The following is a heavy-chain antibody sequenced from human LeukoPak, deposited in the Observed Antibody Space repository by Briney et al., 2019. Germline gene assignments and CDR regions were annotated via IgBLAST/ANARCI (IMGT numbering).Heavy chain of an antibody. Sequence: GGSLRLSCAGSAFTFSSYSMNWVRQAPGKGLEWVSSISGSSSDIYYADSVKGRFTISRDNAKNSVYLQMKSLRVEDTAVYYCARRGYHDYSGFDYWGQGTLVTVSS. J-gene: IGHJ4*02. V-gene: IGHV3-21*01. D-gene: IGHD3-16*01. CDR2: ISGSSSDI. CDR3: ARRGYHDYSGFDY. CDR1: AFTFSSYS.